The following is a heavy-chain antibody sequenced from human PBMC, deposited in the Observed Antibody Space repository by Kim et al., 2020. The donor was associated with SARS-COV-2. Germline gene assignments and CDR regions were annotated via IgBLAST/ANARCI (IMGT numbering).Heavy chain of an antibody. CDR3: ARNRGLDY. J-gene: IGHJ4*02. CDR1: GFTSSNYW. CDR2: INQDGSEK. Sequence: GGSLRLSCAASGFTSSNYWMTWVRQAPGKGLEWVANINQDGSEKYYVDSVKGRFTVSRDNAKNSLYMQINSLRAEDTAVYYCARNRGLDYWGQGTLVIVSS. V-gene: IGHV3-7*01. D-gene: IGHD3-10*01.